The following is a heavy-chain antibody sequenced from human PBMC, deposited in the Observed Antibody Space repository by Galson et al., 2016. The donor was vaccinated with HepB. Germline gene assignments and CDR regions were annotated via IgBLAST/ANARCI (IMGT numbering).Heavy chain of an antibody. CDR2: TYYRSPWYN. CDR3: VEQRKGAPYGMDV. J-gene: IGHJ6*02. V-gene: IGHV6-1*01. Sequence: CAISGDSVSSNSAAWNWIRQSPSRGLEWLGRTYYRSPWYNDYAVSVKSRIIVNPDTSKNQFSLQLNSVTPEDTAVYYCVEQRKGAPYGMDVWGQGTTVTVFS. CDR1: GDSVSSNSAA. D-gene: IGHD1/OR15-1a*01.